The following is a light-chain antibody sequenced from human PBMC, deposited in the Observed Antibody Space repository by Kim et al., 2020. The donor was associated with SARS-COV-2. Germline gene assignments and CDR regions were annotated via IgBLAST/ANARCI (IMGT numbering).Light chain of an antibody. Sequence: VSPGERATLSCRASQSMSSNLAWYQQRLGQAPRLLISVASARATGIPARFSGSGSGTEFTLTISSLQSEDFAVYYCQQYNDWPITFGQGTRLEIK. CDR2: VAS. CDR1: QSMSSN. CDR3: QQYNDWPIT. V-gene: IGKV3-15*01. J-gene: IGKJ5*01.